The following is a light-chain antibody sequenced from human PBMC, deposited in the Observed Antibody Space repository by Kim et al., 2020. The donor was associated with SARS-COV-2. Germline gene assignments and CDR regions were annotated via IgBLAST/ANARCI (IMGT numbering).Light chain of an antibody. CDR3: QQHGSSPRT. Sequence: PGERATLSCRANETLSSSYIGWYQQKPGRAPRLLAFGESSRATGIPDRFSCGGSGTDFTLTITRLEPEDFAVYFCQQHGSSPRTFGQGTRLEIK. J-gene: IGKJ5*01. V-gene: IGKV3-20*01. CDR2: GES. CDR1: ETLSSSY.